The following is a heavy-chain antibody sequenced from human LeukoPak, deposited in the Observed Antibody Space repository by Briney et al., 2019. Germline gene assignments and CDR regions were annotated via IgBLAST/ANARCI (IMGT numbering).Heavy chain of an antibody. CDR3: ASGEGEGSSTSCFDY. Sequence: SETLSLTCTVSGGSISSGGYYWSWIRQHPGKGLEWIGYIYYSGSTYYNPSFKSRVTISVDTSKNQFSLKLGSVTAADTAVYYCASGEGEGSSTSCFDYWGQGTLVTVSS. D-gene: IGHD2-2*01. CDR1: GGSISSGGYY. J-gene: IGHJ4*02. CDR2: IYYSGST. V-gene: IGHV4-31*03.